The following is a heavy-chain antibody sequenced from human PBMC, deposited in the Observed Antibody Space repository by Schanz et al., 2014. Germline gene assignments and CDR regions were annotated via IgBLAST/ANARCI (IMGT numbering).Heavy chain of an antibody. CDR3: ARDYGSWAIDY. D-gene: IGHD6-13*01. V-gene: IGHV3-48*01. Sequence: EVQLVQSGGGLVQPGGSLRLSCAASGFTFSSYWMHWVRQVPGKGPEWISYTGPYGKTIYYADYVKGRFTLYRDNAKDSLFLQMDSLRADDTAVYYCARDYGSWAIDYWGRGTLVSVSS. CDR2: TGPYGKTI. J-gene: IGHJ4*02. CDR1: GFTFSSYW.